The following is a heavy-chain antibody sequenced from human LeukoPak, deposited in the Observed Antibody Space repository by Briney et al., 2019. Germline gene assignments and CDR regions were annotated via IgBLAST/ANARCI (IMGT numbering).Heavy chain of an antibody. CDR3: ARDSRYCNSISCYGRPGYYGLDV. V-gene: IGHV4-4*02. CDR2: IYHSGST. D-gene: IGHD2-2*01. J-gene: IGHJ6*02. Sequence: KPSETLSLTCAVSGGSISSSNWWSWVRQPPGKGLEWIGEIYHSGSTNYNPSLKSRVTMSVDTSKNQFSLNLSSVTAADTAVYYCARDSRYCNSISCYGRPGYYGLDVWGQGTTVTVSS. CDR1: GGSISSSNW.